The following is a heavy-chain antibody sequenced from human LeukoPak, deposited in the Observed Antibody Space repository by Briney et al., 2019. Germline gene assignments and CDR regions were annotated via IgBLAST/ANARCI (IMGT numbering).Heavy chain of an antibody. Sequence: SETLSLTCAVYGGSFSGYYWSWIRQPPGKGLEWIGEINHSGSTNYNPSLKSRVTISFYTSKNQFSLKLSSVTAADTAVYYCARQETWERSALIDYWGQGMLVTVSS. CDR3: ARQETWERSALIDY. D-gene: IGHD1-1*01. J-gene: IGHJ4*02. CDR2: INHSGST. V-gene: IGHV4-34*01. CDR1: GGSFSGYY.